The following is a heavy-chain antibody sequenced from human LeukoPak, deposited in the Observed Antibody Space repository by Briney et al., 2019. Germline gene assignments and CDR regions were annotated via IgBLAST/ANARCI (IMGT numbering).Heavy chain of an antibody. J-gene: IGHJ4*02. CDR1: GFTFSDRS. V-gene: IGHV3-21*01. D-gene: IGHD6-19*01. Sequence: GGSLRLSCATSGFTFSDRSINWVRQAPGKGLEWVAYISGSSNYINYADSVKGRFTIPRDNAKTSVYLQMNSLRAEDTAVYYCAREPSGWYVDYWGQGTLVTVSS. CDR2: ISGSSNYI. CDR3: AREPSGWYVDY.